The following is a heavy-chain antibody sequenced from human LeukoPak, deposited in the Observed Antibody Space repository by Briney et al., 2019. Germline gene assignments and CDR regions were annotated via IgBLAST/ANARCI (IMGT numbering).Heavy chain of an antibody. J-gene: IGHJ4*02. V-gene: IGHV3-15*01. CDR3: TTDSGASYDSSGFDY. CDR1: GFTFSNAW. D-gene: IGHD3-22*01. CDR2: IKSKTDGGTT. Sequence: GGSLRLSCAASGFTFSNAWMSWVRQAPGKGLEWVGRIKSKTDGGTTDYAAPVKGRFTISRDDSKNTLYLQMNSLKTEDTAVYYCTTDSGASYDSSGFDYWGQGTLVTVSS.